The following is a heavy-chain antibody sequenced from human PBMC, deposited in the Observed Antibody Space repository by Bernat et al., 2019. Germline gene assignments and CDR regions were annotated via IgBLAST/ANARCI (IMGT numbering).Heavy chain of an antibody. Sequence: EVQLVESGGGLVQPGGSLRLSCAVSGFSFSSYWMSWVRQAPGKGLEWVANMKEDGSEKSYVDSLKGRFTISRDNAKNSLYLQMNSLRAEDTAVYYCARARYDFWGGFNNAFDVWGQGTMVTVSS. CDR3: ARARYDFWGGFNNAFDV. J-gene: IGHJ3*01. CDR2: MKEDGSEK. CDR1: GFSFSSYW. V-gene: IGHV3-7*01. D-gene: IGHD3/OR15-3a*01.